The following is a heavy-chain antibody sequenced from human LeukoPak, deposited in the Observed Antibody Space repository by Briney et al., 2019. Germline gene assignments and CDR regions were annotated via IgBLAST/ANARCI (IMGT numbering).Heavy chain of an antibody. CDR1: GGSISSGSYY. CDR3: ARLKMVGGPNWFDP. D-gene: IGHD2-15*01. V-gene: IGHV4-61*02. J-gene: IGHJ5*02. Sequence: SETLSLTCTVSGGSISSGSYYWSWIRQPAGKGLEWIGRIYTSGSTNYNPSLKSRVTISVDTSKNQFSLKLSSVTAADTAVYYCARLKMVGGPNWFDPWGQGTLVTVSS. CDR2: IYTSGST.